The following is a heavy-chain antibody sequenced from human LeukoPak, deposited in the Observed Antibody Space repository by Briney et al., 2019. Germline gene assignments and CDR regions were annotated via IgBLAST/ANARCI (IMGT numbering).Heavy chain of an antibody. D-gene: IGHD3-22*01. CDR3: AGASYYYDPWLDY. V-gene: IGHV4-59*01. CDR2: IYSSGST. J-gene: IGHJ4*02. Sequence: SETLSLTCTVSGGSISSYYWSWIRQPPGKGLEWVGYIYSSGSTNYNPSLKSRVTISVDTSKNQFSLNLTSVTAAGTAVYYCAGASYYYDPWLDYWGQGTLVTVSS. CDR1: GGSISSYY.